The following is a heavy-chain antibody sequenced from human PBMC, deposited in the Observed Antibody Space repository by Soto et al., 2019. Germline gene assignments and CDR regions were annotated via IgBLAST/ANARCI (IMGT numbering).Heavy chain of an antibody. Sequence: QVQLVQSGAEVKKPGASVKVSCKAYGYTFTHYYIHWVRQAPGQGLEWMGMINPSGGSTDYAQKFQGRVTMTTDTSTTTVYMELSSLRSDDTAVYYCARPPFPGCINGVCYPCDHWGQGTPGHRLL. J-gene: IGHJ4*02. CDR1: GYTFTHYY. CDR2: INPSGGST. D-gene: IGHD2-8*01. CDR3: ARPPFPGCINGVCYPCDH. V-gene: IGHV1-46*01.